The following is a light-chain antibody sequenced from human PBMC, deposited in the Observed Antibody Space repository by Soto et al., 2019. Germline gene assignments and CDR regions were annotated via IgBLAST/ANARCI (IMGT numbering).Light chain of an antibody. J-gene: IGLJ1*01. Sequence: SYELTQPPSVSVAPGQTARITCGGINIGSKSVHWYRQKPGQAPVLVVYDDADRPSGIPERFSGSNSGNTAALTISRVEAGDEADYFFQVWDVSSVHFVFGAGTKVTVL. CDR1: NIGSKS. V-gene: IGLV3-21*02. CDR2: DDA. CDR3: QVWDVSSVHFV.